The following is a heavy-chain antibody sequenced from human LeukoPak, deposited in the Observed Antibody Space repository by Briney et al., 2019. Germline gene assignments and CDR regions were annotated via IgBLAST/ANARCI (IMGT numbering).Heavy chain of an antibody. D-gene: IGHD3-3*01. V-gene: IGHV3-23*01. CDR1: GVSFSSYA. J-gene: IGHJ4*02. CDR3: ARDPSFDFWSGYYFDF. Sequence: GGSLRLSCAASGVSFSSYAMSWVRQAPGKGLEWVSGISGSGRSTYYADSVKGRFTISRDNSKNTVYVQMNSLRAENTAIYYCARDPSFDFWSGYYFDFWGQGILVTVSS. CDR2: ISGSGRST.